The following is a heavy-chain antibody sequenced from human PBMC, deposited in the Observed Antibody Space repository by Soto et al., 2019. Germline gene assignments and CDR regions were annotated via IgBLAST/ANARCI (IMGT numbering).Heavy chain of an antibody. CDR3: ARGCRPVAFRGGVNFDY. D-gene: IGHD3-3*02. Sequence: PSETLSLTCAVSGGSISSGGYSWSWIRQPPGKGLEWIGYIYHSGSTYYNPSLKSRVTISVDRSKNQFSLKLSSVTAADTAVYYCARGCRPVAFRGGVNFDYWGQGTLVTVSS. V-gene: IGHV4-30-2*01. J-gene: IGHJ4*02. CDR1: GGSISSGGYS. CDR2: IYHSGST.